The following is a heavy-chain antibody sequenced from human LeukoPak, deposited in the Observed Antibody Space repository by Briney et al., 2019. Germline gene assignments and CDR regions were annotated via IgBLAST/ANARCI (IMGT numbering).Heavy chain of an antibody. CDR1: GGSISSYF. Sequence: SPSEALSLTCTVSGGSISSYFWSWIRQPPGKGLEWIGYIYNSGNTNHNPSLKSRVTISVDTSKNQFSLKLSSVTAADTAVYYCARLYYYDSSDFALYYYYYYMDVWGKGATVTVSS. CDR2: IYNSGNT. D-gene: IGHD3-22*01. J-gene: IGHJ6*03. CDR3: ARLYYYDSSDFALYYYYYYMDV. V-gene: IGHV4-59*01.